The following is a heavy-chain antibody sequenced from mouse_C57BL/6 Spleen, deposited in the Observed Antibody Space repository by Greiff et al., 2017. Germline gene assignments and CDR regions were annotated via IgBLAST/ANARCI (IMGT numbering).Heavy chain of an antibody. V-gene: IGHV1-15*01. CDR1: GYTFTDYE. CDR2: IDPETGGT. J-gene: IGHJ3*01. D-gene: IGHD4-1*01. Sequence: QVQLKQSGAELVRPGASVTLSCKASGYTFTDYEMHWVKQTPVHGLEWIGAIDPETGGTAYNQKFKGKAILTSDKSSSTAYMELRSLTSEDSAVYYCTREGLGSWFAYWGQGTLVTVSA. CDR3: TREGLGSWFAY.